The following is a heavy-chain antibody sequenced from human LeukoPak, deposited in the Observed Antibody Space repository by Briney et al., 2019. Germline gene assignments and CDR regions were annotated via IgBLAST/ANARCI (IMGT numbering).Heavy chain of an antibody. V-gene: IGHV4-39*01. J-gene: IGHJ4*02. D-gene: IGHD3-10*01. CDR3: ARLNYGSGSYYKIDY. CDR2: SYYSGRT. Sequence: SETLSLTCTVSGGSISSSSYYWGWIRQPPGKGLEWIGSSYYSGRTYYNPSLKSRVTISVDTSKNQFSLKLSSVTAADTAVYYCARLNYGSGSYYKIDYWGQGTLVTVSS. CDR1: GGSISSSSYY.